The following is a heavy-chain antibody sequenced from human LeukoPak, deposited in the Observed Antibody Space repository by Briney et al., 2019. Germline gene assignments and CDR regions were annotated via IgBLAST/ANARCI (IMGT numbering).Heavy chain of an antibody. CDR3: AKLEDYCSSTSCYKNFDY. Sequence: GGSLRLSCAASVFTFSGSAMDWVRQVSGKGLEWVSAISGSGGSTYYAHSVKGRFTISRDNSKNTLYLQMNSLRAEDTAVYYCAKLEDYCSSTSCYKNFDYWGQGTLVTVSS. D-gene: IGHD2-2*02. J-gene: IGHJ4*02. CDR1: VFTFSGSA. V-gene: IGHV3-23*01. CDR2: ISGSGGST.